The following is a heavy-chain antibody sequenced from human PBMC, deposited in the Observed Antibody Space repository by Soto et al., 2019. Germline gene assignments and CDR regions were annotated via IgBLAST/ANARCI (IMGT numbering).Heavy chain of an antibody. D-gene: IGHD3-16*02. CDR1: GFSLSTSGVG. V-gene: IGHV2-5*01. CDR2: IYWNDDK. CDR3: AHRFGGVIVIGWFDP. Sequence: QITLKESGPTLVKPTQTLTLTCTFSGFSLSTSGVGVGWIRQHPGKAREWRALIYWNDDKRYSPSLKSRLTITKDTSKNQVVLTMTNMDPVDTATYYCAHRFGGVIVIGWFDPWGQGTLVTVSS. J-gene: IGHJ5*02.